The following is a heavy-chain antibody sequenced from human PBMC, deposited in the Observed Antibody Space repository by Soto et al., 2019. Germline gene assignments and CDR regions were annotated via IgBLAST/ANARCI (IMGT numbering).Heavy chain of an antibody. CDR3: GRGVIH. D-gene: IGHD2-21*01. J-gene: IGHJ4*02. Sequence: QVQLQESGPGLVKPSQTLSLTCTVSGGSISSGGYSWSWIRQHPGKGLERIGYIYYSGSTYYKPSLMGEVTMSVDTSKNQFSLKLSSVTAADTAEYCCGRGVIHWGQGTLVTVSS. V-gene: IGHV4-31*01. CDR1: GGSISSGGYS. CDR2: IYYSGST.